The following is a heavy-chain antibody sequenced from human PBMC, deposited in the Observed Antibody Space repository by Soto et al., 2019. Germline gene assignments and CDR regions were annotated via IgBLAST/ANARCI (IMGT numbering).Heavy chain of an antibody. V-gene: IGHV4-59*02. D-gene: IGHD3-22*01. Sequence: SETLSLTCTVSGGTVSGYYWSWIRQPPGKGLEWIGDFYSSGSPHHNPSLKNRVSISEDRSKNECSLKLSSVTAAHTAIDYFAXXFYYASSXNGFDSWGQGTPVTVSS. CDR1: GGTVSGYY. J-gene: IGHJ4*02. CDR2: FYSSGSP. CDR3: AXXFYYASSXNGFDS.